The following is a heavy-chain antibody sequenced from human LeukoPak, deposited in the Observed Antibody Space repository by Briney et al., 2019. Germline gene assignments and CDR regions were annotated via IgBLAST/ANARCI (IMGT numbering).Heavy chain of an antibody. V-gene: IGHV4-59*01. Sequence: SETLSLTCTVSGGSISSYYWSWIRQPPGKGLEWIGYIYYSGSTKYNPSLKSRVTISVDTFKKQFSLKLSSVTAADTAVYYCARSKDILTGYCFDYWGQGTLVTVSS. CDR3: ARSKDILTGYCFDY. CDR1: GGSISSYY. CDR2: IYYSGST. J-gene: IGHJ4*02. D-gene: IGHD3-9*01.